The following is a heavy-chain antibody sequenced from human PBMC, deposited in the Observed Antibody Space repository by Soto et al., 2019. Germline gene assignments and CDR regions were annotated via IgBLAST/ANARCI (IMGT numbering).Heavy chain of an antibody. CDR1: GYAFTTYG. D-gene: IGHD1-1*01. Sequence: VHLVQSGAEVKKPGASVKVSCKGSGYAFTTYGITWVRQAPGQGLEWMGWISAHNGNTNYAQKLQGRVTVPRDTSTSTAYMELRSLRSDDTAVYYCARGRYGDYWGQGAQVTVSS. CDR2: ISAHNGNT. CDR3: ARGRYGDY. J-gene: IGHJ4*02. V-gene: IGHV1-18*01.